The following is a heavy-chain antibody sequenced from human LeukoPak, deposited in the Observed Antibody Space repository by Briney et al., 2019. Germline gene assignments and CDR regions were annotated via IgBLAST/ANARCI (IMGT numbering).Heavy chain of an antibody. J-gene: IGHJ4*02. CDR3: ARERGYCSGTTCYGFDY. CDR2: IKRNSDTI. V-gene: IGHV3-48*01. CDR1: GFAFSIYS. Sequence: GGSLRLSCAASGFAFSIYSMDWVRQAPGKGLEWVAYIKRNSDTIYYADSVKGRFTISRDNAKNSLYLQMNSLRAEDTAVYYCARERGYCSGTTCYGFDYWGQGTLVTVSS. D-gene: IGHD2-2*01.